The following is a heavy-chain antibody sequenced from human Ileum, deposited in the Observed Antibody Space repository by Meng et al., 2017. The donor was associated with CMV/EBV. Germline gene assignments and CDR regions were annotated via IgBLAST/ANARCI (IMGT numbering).Heavy chain of an antibody. J-gene: IGHJ4*02. D-gene: IGHD3-3*01. CDR1: GFTFGDYA. Sequence: GESLKISCTASGFTFGDYAMSWVRQAPGKGLEWVGFIRSKAYGGTTEYAASVKGRFTISRDDSKSIAYLQMNSLKTEDTAVYYCTRSTLEWLLSGLDYWGQGTLVTVSS. V-gene: IGHV3-49*04. CDR2: IRSKAYGGTT. CDR3: TRSTLEWLLSGLDY.